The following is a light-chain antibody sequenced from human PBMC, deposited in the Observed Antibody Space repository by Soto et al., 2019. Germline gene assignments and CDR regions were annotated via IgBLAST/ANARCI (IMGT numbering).Light chain of an antibody. CDR1: QSISSY. CDR2: AAS. V-gene: IGKV1-39*01. CDR3: QQSYSTPGT. J-gene: IGKJ2*01. Sequence: DIRMTQSPSSMSASVGDRVTITCRASQSISSYLNWYQQKPGKAPKLLLYAASRLQSGVPSRFSGSGSGTDFTLTISSLQPEDFATYYCQQSYSTPGTFGQGTKLEIK.